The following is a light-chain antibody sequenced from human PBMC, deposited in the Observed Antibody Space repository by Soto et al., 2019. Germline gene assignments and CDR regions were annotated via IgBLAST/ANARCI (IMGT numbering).Light chain of an antibody. CDR3: SSYTSSTALV. V-gene: IGLV2-14*03. Sequence: QSVLTQPASVSGSPGQSITICCTGTSSDVGGYNYVSWYQQHPGKAPKLMIYDVSNRPSGVSIRFSGSKSGNTASLTISGLQAGDGADYSCSSYTSSTALVCGGGTKVTVL. CDR1: SSDVGGYNY. CDR2: DVS. J-gene: IGLJ2*01.